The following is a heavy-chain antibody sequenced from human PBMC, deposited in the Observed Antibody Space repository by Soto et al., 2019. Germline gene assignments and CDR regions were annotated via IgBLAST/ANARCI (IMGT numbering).Heavy chain of an antibody. CDR3: ARGNFVHTHDAFDI. J-gene: IGHJ3*02. CDR1: GGTFSSYA. CDR2: IIPIFGTA. Sequence: QVQLVQSGAEVKKPGSSVKVSCKASGGTFSSYAISWVRQAPGQGLEWMGGIIPIFGTANYAQKFQGRVTXXAXEXXSTAYMELSSLRSEDTAVYYCARGNFVHTHDAFDIWGQGTMVTVSS. V-gene: IGHV1-69*12. D-gene: IGHD1-7*01.